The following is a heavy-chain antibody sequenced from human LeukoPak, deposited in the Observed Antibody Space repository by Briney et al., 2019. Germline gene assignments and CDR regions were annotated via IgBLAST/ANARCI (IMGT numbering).Heavy chain of an antibody. CDR3: ATSAHIEVGTAPPPDY. J-gene: IGHJ4*02. D-gene: IGHD2-21*02. CDR1: GFTFSSYS. V-gene: IGHV3-21*01. Sequence: GGSLRLSCAASGFTFSSYSMNWVRQAPGKGLEWVSSISSSSSYIYYADSVKGRFTISRDNAKNSLYLQMNSLRAEDTAVYYCATSAHIEVGTAPPPDYWGQGTLVTVTS. CDR2: ISSSSSYI.